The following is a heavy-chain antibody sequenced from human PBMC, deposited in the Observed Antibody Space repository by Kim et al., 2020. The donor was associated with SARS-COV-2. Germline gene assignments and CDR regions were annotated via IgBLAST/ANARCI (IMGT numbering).Heavy chain of an antibody. D-gene: IGHD2-2*01. CDR2: IGSSGSPI. CDR3: ARDGGTSTWEGYFDF. Sequence: GGSLRLSCAASGFTFSDYYMTWIRQAPGKRLEWISCIGSSGSPIYYADSVKGRFTISRDNAKNSLYLQMNSLSAEDTAVYYCARDGGTSTWEGYFDFWGQGTLVAVSA. J-gene: IGHJ4*02. V-gene: IGHV3-11*01. CDR1: GFTFSDYY.